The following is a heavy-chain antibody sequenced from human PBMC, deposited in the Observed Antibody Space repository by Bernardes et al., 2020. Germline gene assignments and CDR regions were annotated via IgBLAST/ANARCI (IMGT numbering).Heavy chain of an antibody. J-gene: IGHJ4*02. CDR1: GYSISSASY. Sequence: ETLSLTCGVSGYSISSASYWGWIRQSPGKGLEWIGSISHSGSTYYNPSLKSRITISLDTSKNQFSLKLTSVTAADTAIYYCSRGLTSPGAAGFWGQGTLVTVSS. CDR2: ISHSGST. V-gene: IGHV4-38-2*01. D-gene: IGHD2-8*02. CDR3: SRGLTSPGAAGF.